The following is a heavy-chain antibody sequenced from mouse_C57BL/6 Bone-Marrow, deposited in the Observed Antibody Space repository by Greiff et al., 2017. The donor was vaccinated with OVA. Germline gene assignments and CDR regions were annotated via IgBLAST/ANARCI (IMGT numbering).Heavy chain of an antibody. V-gene: IGHV14-4*01. CDR1: GFNIKDDY. J-gene: IGHJ3*01. Sequence: EVQLQQSGAELVRPGASVKLSCTASGFNIKDDYMHWVKPRPEQGLEWIGWIDPENGDTEYASKFQGKATITADTSSNTAYQQLSSLTSEDTAVYYCTTLDSSDWFAYWGQGTLVTVSA. CDR3: TTLDSSDWFAY. CDR2: IDPENGDT. D-gene: IGHD3-2*01.